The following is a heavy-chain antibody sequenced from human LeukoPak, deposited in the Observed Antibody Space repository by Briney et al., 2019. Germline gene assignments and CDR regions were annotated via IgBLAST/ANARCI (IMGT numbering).Heavy chain of an antibody. CDR2: ISYDGSNT. J-gene: IGHJ4*02. CDR3: AKDIAAAGTRDFDY. V-gene: IGHV3-30*18. Sequence: PGGSLRLSCAASGFTFNNYGMHWVRQAPGKGLEWVAMISYDGSNTYYADSVKGRFTISRDNSKNTLYLQMNSLRAEDTALYYCAKDIAAAGTRDFDYWGQGTLVTVSS. CDR1: GFTFNNYG. D-gene: IGHD6-13*01.